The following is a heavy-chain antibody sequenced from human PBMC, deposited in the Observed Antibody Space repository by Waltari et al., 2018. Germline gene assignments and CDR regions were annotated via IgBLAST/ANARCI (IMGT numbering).Heavy chain of an antibody. Sequence: QVQLQESGPGLVKPSQTLSLTCTVPGVPISCGDYYCSWSRQPPGKGLEWIGYIYYSGSTYYNPSLKSRVTISVDTSKNQFSLKLSSVTAADTAVYYCAREGSSGYYYFQHWGQGTLVTVSS. CDR2: IYYSGST. J-gene: IGHJ1*01. CDR3: AREGSSGYYYFQH. V-gene: IGHV4-30-4*08. CDR1: GVPISCGDYY. D-gene: IGHD3-22*01.